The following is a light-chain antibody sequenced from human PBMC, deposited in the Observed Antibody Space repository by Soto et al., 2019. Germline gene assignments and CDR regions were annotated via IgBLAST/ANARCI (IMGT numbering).Light chain of an antibody. Sequence: EIVMTQSPATLSVSPGDRATLSCRVSQSVRSNLTWYQLKPGQAPRLLIIGATTRTTTITSMFSGSGSGPEFTRPISSPQSEDIAVYYCQQYQNWSPLPFGGGTKVEIK. CDR1: QSVRSN. J-gene: IGKJ4*01. CDR3: QQYQNWSPLP. CDR2: GAT. V-gene: IGKV3-15*01.